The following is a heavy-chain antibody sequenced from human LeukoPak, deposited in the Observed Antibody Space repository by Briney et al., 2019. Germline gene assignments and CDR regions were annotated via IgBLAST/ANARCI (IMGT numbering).Heavy chain of an antibody. CDR2: ISSSSSYI. D-gene: IGHD3-22*01. CDR3: AKDHPSSGDSSGYPPSY. J-gene: IGHJ4*02. CDR1: GFTFSSYS. V-gene: IGHV3-21*04. Sequence: GGSLRLSCAASGFTFSSYSMNWVRQAPGKGLKWVSSISSSSSYIYYADSVKGRFTISRDNAKNSLYLQMNSLRAEDTAVYYCAKDHPSSGDSSGYPPSYWGQGTLVTVSS.